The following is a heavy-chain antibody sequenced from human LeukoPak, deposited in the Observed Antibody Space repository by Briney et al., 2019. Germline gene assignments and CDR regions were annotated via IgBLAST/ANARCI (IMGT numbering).Heavy chain of an antibody. CDR1: GYTFTGYY. CDR3: ARGDIVVVPAAQTTIADWFDP. V-gene: IGHV1-18*04. D-gene: IGHD2-2*01. Sequence: ASVKVSCKASGYTFTGYYMHWVRQAPGQGLEWMGWISAYNGNTNYAQKLQGRVTMTTDTSTSTAYMELRSLRSDDTAVYYCARGDIVVVPAAQTTIADWFDPWGQGTLVTVSS. CDR2: ISAYNGNT. J-gene: IGHJ5*02.